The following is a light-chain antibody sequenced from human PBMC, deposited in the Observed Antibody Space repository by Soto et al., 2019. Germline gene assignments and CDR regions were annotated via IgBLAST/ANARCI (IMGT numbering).Light chain of an antibody. CDR2: DAS. J-gene: IGLJ3*02. CDR1: TGAVTSGHY. Sequence: QAVVTQEPSLTVSPGGTVTLTCGSSTGAVTSGHYPYWFQQKPGQAPRTLIYDASNRQSWTPARFSGSLLGGKAALTLSGAHPEDEADYYCLVSDSGAWVFGGGTKLTVL. CDR3: LVSDSGAWV. V-gene: IGLV7-46*01.